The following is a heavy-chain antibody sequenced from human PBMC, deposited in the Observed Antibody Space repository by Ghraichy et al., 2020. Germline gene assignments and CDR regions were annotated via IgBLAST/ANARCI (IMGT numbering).Heavy chain of an antibody. CDR2: ISGSGGST. Sequence: GGSLRLSCAASGFTFSSYAMSWVRQAPGKGLEWVSAISGSGGSTYYADSVKGRFTISRDNSKNTLYLQMNSLRAEDTAVYYCAKGAPLNTFGGLMPFDPWGQGTLVTVSS. V-gene: IGHV3-23*01. D-gene: IGHD3-16*01. CDR3: AKGAPLNTFGGLMPFDP. J-gene: IGHJ5*02. CDR1: GFTFSSYA.